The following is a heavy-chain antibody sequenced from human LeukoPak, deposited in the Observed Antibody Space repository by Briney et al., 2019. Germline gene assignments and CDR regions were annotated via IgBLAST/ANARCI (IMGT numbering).Heavy chain of an antibody. V-gene: IGHV4-39*07. CDR3: ARQPKASLPAATRVDV. Sequence: SETLSLTCTVSGGSISSSSYYWGWLRQPPGKGLEWIGSIYYSGSPFYNPSLKSRVTISIDTSKNQFSLKLSSVTAADTAVYYCARQPKASLPAATRVDVWGKGTTVTVSS. CDR1: GGSISSSSYY. J-gene: IGHJ6*04. CDR2: IYYSGSP. D-gene: IGHD2-2*01.